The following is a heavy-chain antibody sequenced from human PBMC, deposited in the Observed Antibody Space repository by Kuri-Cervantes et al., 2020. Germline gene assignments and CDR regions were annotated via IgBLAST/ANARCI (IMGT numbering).Heavy chain of an antibody. CDR2: INPYGSEI. J-gene: IGHJ4*02. Sequence: GESLKISCAASGFTFSSSWMTWVRQAPGKGLEWVTNINPYGSEINYVDSVRGRFTISRDNAKISLYLQMNNLRAEDTAVYYCARGLYDSSGYYYWGQGTLVTVSS. D-gene: IGHD3-22*01. CDR3: ARGLYDSSGYYY. CDR1: GFTFSSSW. V-gene: IGHV3-7*01.